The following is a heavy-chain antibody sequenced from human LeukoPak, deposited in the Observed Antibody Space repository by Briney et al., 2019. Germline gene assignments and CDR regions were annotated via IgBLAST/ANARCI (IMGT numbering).Heavy chain of an antibody. V-gene: IGHV1-2*02. CDR1: GYTFTGYY. Sequence: ASVKVSCKASGYTFTGYYMRWVRQAPGQGLEWMGWINPNSGGTNYAQKFQGRVTMTRDTSISTAYMELSRLRSDDTAVYYCARKGTIAARRSAYNRFDPWGQGTLVTVSS. D-gene: IGHD6-6*01. CDR2: INPNSGGT. J-gene: IGHJ5*02. CDR3: ARKGTIAARRSAYNRFDP.